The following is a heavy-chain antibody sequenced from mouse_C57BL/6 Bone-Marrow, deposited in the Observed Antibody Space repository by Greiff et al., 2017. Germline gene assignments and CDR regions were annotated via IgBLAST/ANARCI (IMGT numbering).Heavy chain of an antibody. Sequence: EVQLQQSGAELVKPGASVKLSCTASGFNIKDYYMHWVKQRTEQGLEWIGRIDPEDGETKYAPKFPGKATITADTSSNTAYLQLSSLTSADTAVYYCARITTVVATRWYFDVWGTGTTVTVSS. D-gene: IGHD1-1*01. J-gene: IGHJ1*03. CDR3: ARITTVVATRWYFDV. V-gene: IGHV14-2*01. CDR2: IDPEDGET. CDR1: GFNIKDYY.